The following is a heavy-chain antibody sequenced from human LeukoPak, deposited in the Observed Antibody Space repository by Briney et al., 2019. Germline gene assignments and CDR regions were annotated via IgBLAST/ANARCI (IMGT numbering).Heavy chain of an antibody. V-gene: IGHV4-59*01. Sequence: PSETLSLTCTVSGGSISSYYWSWIRQPPGKGLXXXXXIYYSGSTNYNPSLKSRVTISVDTSKNQFSLKLSSVTAADTAVYYCARAKRGYSGYELDYWGQGTLVTVSS. CDR1: GGSISSYY. J-gene: IGHJ4*02. D-gene: IGHD5-12*01. CDR2: IYYSGST. CDR3: ARAKRGYSGYELDY.